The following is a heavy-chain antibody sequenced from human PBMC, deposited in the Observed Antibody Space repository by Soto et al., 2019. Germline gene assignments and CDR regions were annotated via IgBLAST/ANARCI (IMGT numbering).Heavy chain of an antibody. CDR1: GGSISSYY. D-gene: IGHD6-13*01. Sequence: SETLSLTCTVSGGSISSYYWSWIRQPPGKGLEWIGYISYSGTANYNPSLKSRVTISVDTSKNQFSLKLNSVTAADTAVYYCARDFKAGGNRLSFDIRGQGTSVIVSS. CDR2: ISYSGTA. V-gene: IGHV4-59*01. CDR3: ARDFKAGGNRLSFDI. J-gene: IGHJ3*02.